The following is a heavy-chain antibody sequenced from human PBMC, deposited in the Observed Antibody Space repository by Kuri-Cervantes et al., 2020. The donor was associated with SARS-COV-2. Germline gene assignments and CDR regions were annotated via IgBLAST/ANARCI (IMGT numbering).Heavy chain of an antibody. Sequence: ESLKISCAVYGGSFSGYYWSWIRQPPGKGLEWIGEINHSGSTNYNPSLKSRVTISVDTSKNQFSLKLSSVTAADTAVYYCARLAPYDSSGYYDFDYWGQGTLVTVSS. J-gene: IGHJ4*02. CDR2: INHSGST. CDR3: ARLAPYDSSGYYDFDY. V-gene: IGHV4-34*01. CDR1: GGSFSGYY. D-gene: IGHD3-22*01.